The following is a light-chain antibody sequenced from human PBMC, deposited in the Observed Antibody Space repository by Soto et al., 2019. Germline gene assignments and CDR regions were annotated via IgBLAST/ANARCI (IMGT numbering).Light chain of an antibody. Sequence: DIVMTQSPLSLPVTPGEPASISCRSSQSLLHSNGYNYLDWYLQKPGQSPQLLIYDASNLETGVPSRFSGSGSGTDFTFTISSLQPEDIATYYCQQYDNLETFGQGTKVDIK. CDR3: QQYDNLET. J-gene: IGKJ1*01. CDR1: QSLLHSNGYNY. CDR2: DAS. V-gene: IGKV2-28*01.